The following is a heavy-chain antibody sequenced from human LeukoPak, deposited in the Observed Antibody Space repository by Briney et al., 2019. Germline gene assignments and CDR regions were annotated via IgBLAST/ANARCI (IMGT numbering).Heavy chain of an antibody. D-gene: IGHD5-12*01. Sequence: SGGSLRLSCAASGSTVSSNYMSWVRQAPGKGLEWVSVIYSGGSTYYADSVKGRFTISRDNSKNTLYLQMNSLRAEDTAVYYCARHAENGYDRFDHWGQGTLVTVSS. CDR3: ARHAENGYDRFDH. CDR2: IYSGGST. J-gene: IGHJ4*02. CDR1: GSTVSSNY. V-gene: IGHV3-66*04.